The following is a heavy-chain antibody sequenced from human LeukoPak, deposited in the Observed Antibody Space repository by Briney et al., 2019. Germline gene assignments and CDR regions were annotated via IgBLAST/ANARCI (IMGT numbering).Heavy chain of an antibody. Sequence: GGPLRLSCAASGFAVSSTYMSWVRQAPGKGLEWISIIYSGGSTYYADSVKGRFTISRDNSKNTVFLQMNSLRAEDTAVYYCASRNTSGGQGTLVTVSS. CDR3: ASRNTS. D-gene: IGHD3-22*01. V-gene: IGHV3-53*01. CDR1: GFAVSSTY. CDR2: IYSGGST. J-gene: IGHJ4*02.